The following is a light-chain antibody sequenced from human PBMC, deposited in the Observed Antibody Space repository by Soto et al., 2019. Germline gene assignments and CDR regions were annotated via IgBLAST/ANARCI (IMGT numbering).Light chain of an antibody. CDR3: QQYDNWPQT. J-gene: IGKJ2*01. CDR1: QSVASN. CDR2: GAS. Sequence: EIVMTQSPATLSVSPGERATLSCRPSQSVASNLAWYRHKPGQAPRLLIYGASTRATGIPARFSGSGSGTEFTLTISSLQSEDFAFYYCQQYDNWPQTFGQGTKLEFK. V-gene: IGKV3-15*01.